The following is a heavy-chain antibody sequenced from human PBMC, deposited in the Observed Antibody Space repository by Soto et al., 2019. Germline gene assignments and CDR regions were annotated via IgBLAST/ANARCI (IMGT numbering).Heavy chain of an antibody. CDR3: ARIQSDYSYAMDM. D-gene: IGHD4-4*01. Sequence: PSETLSLTCTFSVGSISSGGYYCSWIRQHPGKGLEWIGYIYYSGSTYYNPSLKSRVTISVDTSKNQFSLKLSSVTAADTAVYYCARIQSDYSYAMDMWGEGTPVTVS. J-gene: IGHJ6*02. CDR1: VGSISSGGYY. CDR2: IYYSGST. V-gene: IGHV4-31*03.